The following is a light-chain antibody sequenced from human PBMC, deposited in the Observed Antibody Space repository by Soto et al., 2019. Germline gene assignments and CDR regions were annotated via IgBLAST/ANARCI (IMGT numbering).Light chain of an antibody. Sequence: IQMTQSPSSLSASVGDRVTVTCRASQGISNELGWYQQRPGKAPKVLIYGASNLQSGVPSRFSGSASGTDFTLTISSLQPEDFATYYCLQDYTYPWTFGQGTKVEMK. V-gene: IGKV1-6*01. CDR3: LQDYTYPWT. CDR1: QGISNE. CDR2: GAS. J-gene: IGKJ1*01.